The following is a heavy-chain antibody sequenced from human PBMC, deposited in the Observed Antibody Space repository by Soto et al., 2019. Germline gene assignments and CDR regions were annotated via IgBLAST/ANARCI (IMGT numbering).Heavy chain of an antibody. Sequence: GGSLRLSCAASGLRVSDYSMNWVRQAPGRGLEWVSYISSSSFTIHYADSVEGRFAISRDNAKNSLYLQMNSLRVEDTAVYYCARDWTFHFDFWGQGTLVTVSS. CDR2: ISSSSFTI. J-gene: IGHJ4*02. CDR3: ARDWTFHFDF. V-gene: IGHV3-48*01. D-gene: IGHD3-3*01. CDR1: GLRVSDYS.